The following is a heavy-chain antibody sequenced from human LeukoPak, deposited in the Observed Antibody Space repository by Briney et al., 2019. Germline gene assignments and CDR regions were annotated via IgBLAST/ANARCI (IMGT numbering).Heavy chain of an antibody. Sequence: GGSLRLSCAASGFTVSSNYMSWVRQAPGKGLEWVSVIYSGGSTYYADSVKGRFTISRDNSKNTLYLQMNSLRAEDTAVYYCARVNLWFGESPRGYFDYWGQGTLVTVSS. D-gene: IGHD3-10*01. J-gene: IGHJ4*02. V-gene: IGHV3-53*01. CDR2: IYSGGST. CDR1: GFTVSSNY. CDR3: ARVNLWFGESPRGYFDY.